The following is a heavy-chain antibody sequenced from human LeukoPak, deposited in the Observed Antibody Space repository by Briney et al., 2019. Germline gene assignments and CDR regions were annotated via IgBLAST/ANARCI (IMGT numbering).Heavy chain of an antibody. V-gene: IGHV1-2*06. CDR1: GYTFTCYY. J-gene: IGHJ4*02. CDR2: INPNSGGT. Sequence: ASVKVSCKASGYTFTCYYMHWVRQAPGQGLEWMGRINPNSGGTNYAQKFQGRVTMTRDTSISTAYMELSRLRSDDTAVYYCARDFGDYYVSSGYDPDYWGQGTLVTVSS. CDR3: ARDFGDYYVSSGYDPDY. D-gene: IGHD3-22*01.